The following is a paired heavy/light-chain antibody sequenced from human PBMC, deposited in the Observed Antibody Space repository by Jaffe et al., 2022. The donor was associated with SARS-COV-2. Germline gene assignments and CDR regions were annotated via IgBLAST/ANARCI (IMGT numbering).Light chain of an antibody. CDR1: QTISKY. Sequence: DIQMTQSPSSLSASVGDRVTITCRTSQTISKYLIWYQQKLGKAPKLLIFAASNLQSGVPSRFSGSGSGTDFTLTISGLHPEDFATYYCQQSYDTPPTFGGGTKVEI. CDR2: AAS. J-gene: IGKJ4*01. CDR3: QQSYDTPPT. V-gene: IGKV1-39*01.
Heavy chain of an antibody. D-gene: IGHD1-26*01. V-gene: IGHV3-23*01. Sequence: EVQLLESGGGLVQPGGSLRLSCAASGFSFSSYAMNWVRQAPGKGLEWVSSISGTGDSTYYADSVKGRFTISRDNSKNTLYLQMNSLRAEDTAVYYCVKDLSSGSYYYFDSWGQGTRVTVSS. CDR2: ISGTGDST. J-gene: IGHJ4*02. CDR3: VKDLSSGSYYYFDS. CDR1: GFSFSSYA.